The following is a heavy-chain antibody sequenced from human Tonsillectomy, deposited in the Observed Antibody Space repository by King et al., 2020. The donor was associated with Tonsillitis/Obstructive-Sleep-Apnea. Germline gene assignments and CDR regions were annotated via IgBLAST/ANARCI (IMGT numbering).Heavy chain of an antibody. V-gene: IGHV6-1*01. CDR1: GDSVSSSSAA. CDR2: TYYRSNWYN. Sequence: VQLQQSGPGLVKPSQTLSVTCVISGDSVSSSSAAWPWIRQSPSRDLEWLGRTYYRSNWYNDYAASVKSRITINPDTSKNQFSLHLTSVTPEDTAVYYCAREYYYDSSGYRADTFDVWGQGTMVTVSS. CDR3: AREYYYDSSGYRADTFDV. D-gene: IGHD3-22*01. J-gene: IGHJ3*01.